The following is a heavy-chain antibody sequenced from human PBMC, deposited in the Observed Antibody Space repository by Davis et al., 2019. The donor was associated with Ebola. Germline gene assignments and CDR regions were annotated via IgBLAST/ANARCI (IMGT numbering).Heavy chain of an antibody. CDR3: ARLRFSNFDY. Sequence: PGGSLRLSCAASAFPFISNYMSWVRQAPGKGLEWVSVIYSGGSTYYADSVKGRFTISRHNSKNTLYLQMNSLRAEDTAVYYCARLRFSNFDYWGQGTLVTVSS. CDR2: IYSGGST. CDR1: AFPFISNY. D-gene: IGHD3-3*01. J-gene: IGHJ4*02. V-gene: IGHV3-53*04.